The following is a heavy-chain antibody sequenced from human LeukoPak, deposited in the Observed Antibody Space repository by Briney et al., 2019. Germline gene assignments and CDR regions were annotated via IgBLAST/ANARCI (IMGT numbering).Heavy chain of an antibody. D-gene: IGHD4-23*01. V-gene: IGHV3-30*02. J-gene: IGHJ4*02. CDR3: ARDFRATVVTAGPDY. Sequence: GGSLRLSCAASGFTFSSYGMHWVRQAPGKGLEWVAFIRYDGSNKYYADSVKGRFIISRDVSKNTVFLQMNSLRLEDTAVYFCARDFRATVVTAGPDYWGQGTLVTVSS. CDR1: GFTFSSYG. CDR2: IRYDGSNK.